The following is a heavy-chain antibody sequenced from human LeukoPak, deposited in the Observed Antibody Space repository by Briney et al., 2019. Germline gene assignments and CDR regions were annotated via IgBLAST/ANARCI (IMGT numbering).Heavy chain of an antibody. V-gene: IGHV1-69*13. CDR3: ARDHRTPYYYDSSGVILDY. CDR1: GGTFSSYA. D-gene: IGHD3-22*01. J-gene: IGHJ4*02. CDR2: IIPIFGTA. Sequence: SVKVSCRASGGTFSSYAISWVRQAPGQGLEWMGGIIPIFGTANYAQKFQGRVTITADESTSTAYMEPSSLRCEDTAVYYCARDHRTPYYYDSSGVILDYWGQGTLVTVSS.